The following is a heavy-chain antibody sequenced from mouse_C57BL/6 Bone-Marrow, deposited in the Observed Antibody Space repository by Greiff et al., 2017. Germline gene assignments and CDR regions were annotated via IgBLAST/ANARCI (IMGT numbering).Heavy chain of an antibody. CDR3: ARSPHYYGSSYGYFDV. CDR1: GYTFTSYT. D-gene: IGHD1-1*01. Sequence: QVQLQQSGAELARPGASVKMSCKASGYTFTSYTMHWVKQRPGQGLEWIGYINPSSGYTKYNQKFKDKATLTADKSSSTAYMQLSSLTSEDSAVYYCARSPHYYGSSYGYFDVWGTGTTVTVSS. V-gene: IGHV1-4*01. CDR2: INPSSGYT. J-gene: IGHJ1*03.